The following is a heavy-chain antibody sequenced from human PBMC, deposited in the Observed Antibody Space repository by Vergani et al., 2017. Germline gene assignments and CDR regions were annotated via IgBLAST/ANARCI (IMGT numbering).Heavy chain of an antibody. CDR1: GGSFSGYY. V-gene: IGHV4-34*01. Sequence: QVQLQQWGAGLLKPSETLSLTCAVYGGSFSGYYWTWIRQPPGKGLEWIGEINHSGSTNSNPSLKSRVTISVDRSKNQFSLKLSSVTSADTAVYYCARRGSSGYYYGIDYWGQGTLVTVSS. J-gene: IGHJ4*02. D-gene: IGHD3-22*01. CDR3: ARRGSSGYYYGIDY. CDR2: INHSGST.